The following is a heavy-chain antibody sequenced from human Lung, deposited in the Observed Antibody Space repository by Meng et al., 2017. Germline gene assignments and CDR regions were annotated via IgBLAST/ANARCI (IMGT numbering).Heavy chain of an antibody. Sequence: QLHLVRSGLKVKKPGASVNVSCRPSGYTFAAYWIHWLRRAPGQGLEWMGRIDPNNDHTQYAQNFQGRVTMTSDTSISTVYMELNGLRSDDTAMYYCARDEDISAAGKLFGDYWGQGTLVTVSS. CDR1: GYTFAAYW. J-gene: IGHJ4*02. CDR3: ARDEDISAAGKLFGDY. D-gene: IGHD6-13*01. V-gene: IGHV1-2*06. CDR2: IDPNNDHT.